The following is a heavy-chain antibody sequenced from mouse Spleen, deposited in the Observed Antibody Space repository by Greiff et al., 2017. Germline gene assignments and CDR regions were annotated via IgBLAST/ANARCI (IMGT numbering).Heavy chain of an antibody. CDR2: INPGSGGT. CDR3: ARSAGNYVGAMDY. Sequence: VMLVESGAELVRPGTSVKVSCKASGYAFTNYLIEWVKQRPGQGLEWIGVINPGSGGTNYNEKFKGKATLTADKSSSTAYMQLSSLTSEDSAVYFCARSAGNYVGAMDYWGQGTSVTVSS. D-gene: IGHD2-1*01. CDR1: GYAFTNYL. V-gene: IGHV1-54*01. J-gene: IGHJ4*01.